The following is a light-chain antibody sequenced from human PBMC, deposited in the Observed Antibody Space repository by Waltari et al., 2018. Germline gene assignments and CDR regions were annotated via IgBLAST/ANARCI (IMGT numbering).Light chain of an antibody. Sequence: DIQLTQSPSSVSASVGDRVTITCRASQGISNWLAWYQQKPGKAPKFLIYAASTLQSGVASRFSGSGTVTEFTLTISSLHPEDFATYYCQQANSFPLTFGGGTKVEIK. J-gene: IGKJ4*01. CDR3: QQANSFPLT. CDR1: QGISNW. V-gene: IGKV1-12*01. CDR2: AAS.